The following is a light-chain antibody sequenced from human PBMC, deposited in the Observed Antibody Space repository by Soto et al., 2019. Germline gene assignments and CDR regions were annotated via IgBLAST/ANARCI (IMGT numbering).Light chain of an antibody. V-gene: IGKV3-11*01. CDR1: RTVSNY. Sequence: EIVLTQSPATLSLSPGERATLSCRASRTVSNYLLWYQQKPGQAPRLLIYDASNRATGIPARFSGSGSETDFTLTISGLQAEDVAVYYCQLYYTTPLTFGPGTKVHIK. CDR3: QLYYTTPLT. J-gene: IGKJ3*01. CDR2: DAS.